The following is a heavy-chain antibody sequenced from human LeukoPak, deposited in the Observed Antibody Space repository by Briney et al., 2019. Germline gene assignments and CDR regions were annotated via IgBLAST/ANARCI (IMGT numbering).Heavy chain of an antibody. Sequence: GGSLRLSCAASGFTFSNCATSWVRQAPGKGLEWVSDISGSGGSTYHADSVKGRFTISRDNSKNTLYLQMNSLRAEDTAVYYCAKYLYPYYYYGMDVWGQGTTVTVSS. D-gene: IGHD2-8*01. J-gene: IGHJ6*02. CDR2: ISGSGGST. V-gene: IGHV3-23*01. CDR1: GFTFSNCA. CDR3: AKYLYPYYYYGMDV.